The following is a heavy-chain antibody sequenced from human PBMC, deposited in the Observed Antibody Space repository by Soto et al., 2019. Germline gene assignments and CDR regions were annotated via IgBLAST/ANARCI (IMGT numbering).Heavy chain of an antibody. V-gene: IGHV3-30*18. CDR1: GFTFSSYG. CDR3: AKGPLSIPRLGAATTLGMDV. CDR2: ISYDGSNQ. D-gene: IGHD2-15*01. J-gene: IGHJ6*02. Sequence: QVQLVESGGGVVQPGRSLRLSCAASGFTFSSYGMHWVRQAPGKGLEWVAVISYDGSNQYYADSVKGRFTISRDNSKNTLYLQMNSLTAEDTAVYYCAKGPLSIPRLGAATTLGMDVWGQGTTVTVTS.